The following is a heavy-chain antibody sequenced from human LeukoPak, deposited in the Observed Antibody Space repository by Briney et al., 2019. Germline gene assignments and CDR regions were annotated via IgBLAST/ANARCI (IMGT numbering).Heavy chain of an antibody. V-gene: IGHV1-2*04. D-gene: IGHD6-19*01. CDR3: ARALFGGWYRYFDY. J-gene: IGHJ4*02. CDR2: INPNSGGT. CDR1: GYTFTGYY. Sequence: ASVKVSCKASGYTFTGYYMHWVRQAPGQGLEWMGWINPNSGGTNYAQKFQGWVTMTRDTSISTAYMELSRLRSEDTAVYYCARALFGGWYRYFDYWGQGTLVTVSS.